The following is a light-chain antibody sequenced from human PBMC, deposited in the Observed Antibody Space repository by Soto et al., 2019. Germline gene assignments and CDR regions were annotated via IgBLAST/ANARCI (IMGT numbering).Light chain of an antibody. J-gene: IGLJ3*02. CDR2: LNSDGSH. CDR1: SGHSSYA. CDR3: QAWGSGIHWV. Sequence: QLVLTQSPSASASLGASVKLTCTLSSGHSSYAIAWHQQQPEKGPRYLMKLNSDGSHSKGDGSPDRFSGSSSGAERYLTISSLQSEDEADYYCQAWGSGIHWVFGGGTKVTVL. V-gene: IGLV4-69*01.